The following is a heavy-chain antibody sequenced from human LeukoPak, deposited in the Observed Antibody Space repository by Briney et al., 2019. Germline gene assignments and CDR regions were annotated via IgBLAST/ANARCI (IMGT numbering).Heavy chain of an antibody. CDR3: AFDI. CDR1: GFSFSSYS. CDR2: ISSGGRYI. J-gene: IGHJ3*02. V-gene: IGHV3-21*01. Sequence: GGSLRLSCTGSGFSFSSYSMNWVRQTPGKGLEWVSFISSGGRYIYYADSVKGRFTISRDNAKNSLYLQMNSLRAEDTAVYYCAFDIWGQGTMVTVSS.